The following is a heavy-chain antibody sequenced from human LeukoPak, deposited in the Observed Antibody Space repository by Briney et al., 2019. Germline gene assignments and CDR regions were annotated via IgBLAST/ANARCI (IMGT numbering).Heavy chain of an antibody. D-gene: IGHD6-19*01. CDR3: ARDRSIAVAVADAFDI. CDR2: ISSSSSYI. Sequence: TGGSLRLSCAASGFTFSSYSMNWVRQAPGKGLEWVSSISSSSSYIYYADSVKGRFTISRDNAQNSLYLQMNSLRAEDTAVYYCARDRSIAVAVADAFDIWGQGTMVTVSS. CDR1: GFTFSSYS. V-gene: IGHV3-21*01. J-gene: IGHJ3*02.